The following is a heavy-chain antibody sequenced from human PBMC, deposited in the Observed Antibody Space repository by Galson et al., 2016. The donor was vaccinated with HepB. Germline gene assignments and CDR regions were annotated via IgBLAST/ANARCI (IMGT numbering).Heavy chain of an antibody. CDR2: SDSTGDT. CDR3: ARESVSIAALDS. D-gene: IGHD6-6*01. Sequence: SETLSLTCSVSGDSMIPYFWTWIRQPAGKGLEWLGRSDSTGDTNYSPSLVGRVTRLVDTSKNQVSLRLDSLTAADTSVYYCARESVSIAALDSWGQGILVTVSS. J-gene: IGHJ4*02. V-gene: IGHV4-4*07. CDR1: GDSMIPYF.